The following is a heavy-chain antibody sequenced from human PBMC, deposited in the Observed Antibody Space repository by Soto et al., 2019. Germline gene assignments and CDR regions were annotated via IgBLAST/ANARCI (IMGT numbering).Heavy chain of an antibody. J-gene: IGHJ4*02. CDR2: INAGNGNT. V-gene: IGHV1-3*01. CDR3: ALVGIRDLNS. CDR1: GYTFTSYA. Sequence: QVHLVQSGAEVKKPGASVKVSCQASGYTFTSYAMYWVRQAPEQRLEWMGWINAGNGNTKYSQKFQGRVTITRDTSTSTAYMELSSLRSEDTAVYYCALVGIRDLNSWGQGTLVTVSS. D-gene: IGHD1-26*01.